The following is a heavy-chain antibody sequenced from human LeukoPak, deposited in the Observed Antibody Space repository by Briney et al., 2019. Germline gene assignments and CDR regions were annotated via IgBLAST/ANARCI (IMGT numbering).Heavy chain of an antibody. V-gene: IGHV4-38-2*01. D-gene: IGHD2-15*01. CDR1: GYSISSGYY. Sequence: SETLSLTCAVSGYSISSGYYWGWIRQHPGKGLEWIGSIYHSGRSSYNPSLNRRVTISVDTSKNQFSLRLSSVTAADTAVYYCARILGAYCNGGSCPDAFDIWGQGTKATVSS. CDR2: IYHSGRS. J-gene: IGHJ3*02. CDR3: ARILGAYCNGGSCPDAFDI.